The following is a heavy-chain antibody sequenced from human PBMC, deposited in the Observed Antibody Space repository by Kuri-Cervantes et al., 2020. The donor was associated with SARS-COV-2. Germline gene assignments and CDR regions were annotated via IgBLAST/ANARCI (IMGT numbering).Heavy chain of an antibody. CDR2: IYYSGST. V-gene: IGHV4-59*01. Sequence: SETLSLTCTVSGGSISSYYWSWIRQPPGKGLEWIGYIYYSGSTNYNPFLKSRVTISVDTSKNQFSLKLSSVTAADTAVYYCARRSAARPRGLFDYWGQGTLVTVSS. CDR3: ARRSAARPRGLFDY. CDR1: GGSISSYY. J-gene: IGHJ4*02. D-gene: IGHD6-6*01.